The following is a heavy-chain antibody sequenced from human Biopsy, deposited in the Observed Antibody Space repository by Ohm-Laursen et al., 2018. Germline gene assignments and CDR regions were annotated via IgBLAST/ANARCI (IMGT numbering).Heavy chain of an antibody. Sequence: SQTLSLTCTVSGGSIGGGEYYWNWIRQHPGKGLKWICLISYSGTTSYNPSLESLLTISIDTSKNHFSLNLRSVTAADTAVYYCARGVPHYDGSGFPLAGYWYFDLWGRGTLVTVSS. CDR1: GGSIGGGEYY. J-gene: IGHJ2*01. V-gene: IGHV4-31*01. D-gene: IGHD3-22*01. CDR2: ISYSGTT. CDR3: ARGVPHYDGSGFPLAGYWYFDL.